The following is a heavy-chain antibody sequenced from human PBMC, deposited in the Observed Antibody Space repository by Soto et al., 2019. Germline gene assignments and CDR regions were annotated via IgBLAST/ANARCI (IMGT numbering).Heavy chain of an antibody. V-gene: IGHV3-33*01. Sequence: GGSLRLSCAACGFTFSSYGMHWVRQAPGKXLEWVAVIWYDGSNKYYADSVKGRFTISRDNSKNTLYLQMNSLRAEDTAVYYCARDGPSSGYYYEMGYFDYWGQGTLVTVSS. D-gene: IGHD3-22*01. CDR3: ARDGPSSGYYYEMGYFDY. CDR2: IWYDGSNK. J-gene: IGHJ4*02. CDR1: GFTFSSYG.